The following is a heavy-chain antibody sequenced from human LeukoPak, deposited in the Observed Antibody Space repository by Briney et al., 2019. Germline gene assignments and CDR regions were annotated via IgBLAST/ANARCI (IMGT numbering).Heavy chain of an antibody. CDR2: INWNGGNI. CDR1: GFTFDDYG. V-gene: IGHV3-20*04. Sequence: GGSLRLSCAASGFTFDDYGMSWVRQAPGKGLEWVSGINWNGGNIGYADSVKGRFTISRDNAKNSLYLQMNSLRAADTAVYYCAKNMGRWLVTQTAEYFQNWGQGSLVTVSS. D-gene: IGHD6-19*01. J-gene: IGHJ1*01. CDR3: AKNMGRWLVTQTAEYFQN.